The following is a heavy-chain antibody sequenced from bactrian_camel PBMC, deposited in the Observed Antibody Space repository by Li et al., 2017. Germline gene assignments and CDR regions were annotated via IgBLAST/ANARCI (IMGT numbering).Heavy chain of an antibody. J-gene: IGHJ4*01. V-gene: IGHV3S54*01. CDR3: VAAFVLPTWYARNWHKATDYIY. D-gene: IGHD2*01. CDR1: DYVYHAWC. CDR2: IYTGDGTT. Sequence: VQLVESGGGSVQAGGSLRLSCVASDYVYHAWCMGWFRQAPGKEREGVATIYTGDGTTYYADSVKDRFTISHDNANNTLYLQMNSLKPEDTAMYYCVAAFVLPTWYARNWHKATDYIYWGQGTQVTVS.